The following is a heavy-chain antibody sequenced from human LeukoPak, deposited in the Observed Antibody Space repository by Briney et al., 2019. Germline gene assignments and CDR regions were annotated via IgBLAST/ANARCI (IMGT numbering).Heavy chain of an antibody. V-gene: IGHV4-4*02. D-gene: IGHD2-2*01. CDR3: ARAGYCSNTSCPIYYYYMDV. CDR2: IYHSGST. CDR1: GGSISSSNW. Sequence: PSGTLSLTCAVSGGSISSSNWWSWVRQPPGKGLEWIGEIYHSGSTNYNPSLKSRVTISVDKSKNQFSLKLSSVTAADTAVYYCARAGYCSNTSCPIYYYYMDVWGKGTTVTVSS. J-gene: IGHJ6*03.